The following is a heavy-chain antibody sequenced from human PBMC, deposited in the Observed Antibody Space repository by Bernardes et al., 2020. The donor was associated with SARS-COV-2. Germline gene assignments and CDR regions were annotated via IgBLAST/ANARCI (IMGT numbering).Heavy chain of an antibody. CDR3: ARQLWSSGWDDAFDI. J-gene: IGHJ3*02. CDR1: GYSFTSYW. Sequence: GESLMISCKGSGYSFTSYWIGWVRQMPGKGLEWMGIIYPSDSDTRYSPSFQGQVTISADKSISTAYLQWSSLKASDTAMYYCARQLWSSGWDDAFDIWGQGTMVTVSS. CDR2: IYPSDSDT. D-gene: IGHD6-19*01. V-gene: IGHV5-51*01.